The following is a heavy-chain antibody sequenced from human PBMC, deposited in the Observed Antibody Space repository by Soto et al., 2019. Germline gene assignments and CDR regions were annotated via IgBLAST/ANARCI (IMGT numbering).Heavy chain of an antibody. CDR2: IIPMFGIP. CDR1: GGTLNKHA. Sequence: QVQLVQSGAEVKKPGSSVKVSCRASGGTLNKHAITWVRRAPGLGFEWLGGIIPMFGIPNYPQKFQGRVTITADDSTNTSHMELNSLTSDDTAVYYCARGGTSGWLKGAYDVWGQGTMVTVSS. D-gene: IGHD6-19*01. J-gene: IGHJ3*01. CDR3: ARGGTSGWLKGAYDV. V-gene: IGHV1-69*01.